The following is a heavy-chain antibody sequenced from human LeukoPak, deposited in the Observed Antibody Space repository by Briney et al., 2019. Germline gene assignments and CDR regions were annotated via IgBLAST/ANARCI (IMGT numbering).Heavy chain of an antibody. D-gene: IGHD3-16*01. J-gene: IGHJ6*04. Sequence: GGSLRLSCAAPGFTFSSYGMHWVRQAPGKGLEWVAIIRYDGSNKYYADSVKGRFTISRDNSNNTLYLQMNSLRAEDTALYYCAKPIWGAFPQEMDVWGKGTTVTISS. CDR3: AKPIWGAFPQEMDV. CDR2: IRYDGSNK. V-gene: IGHV3-30*02. CDR1: GFTFSSYG.